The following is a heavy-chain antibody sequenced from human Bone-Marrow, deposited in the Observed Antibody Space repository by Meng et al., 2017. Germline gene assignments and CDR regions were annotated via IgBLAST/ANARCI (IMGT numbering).Heavy chain of an antibody. J-gene: IGHJ4*02. Sequence: GESLKISCAASGFTFSAYTMHWVRQVPGKGLEWVSSISGNTRYIYYGDSVKGRFTISRDNSKNTLYLQMNSLRAEDTAVYYCARDPPHGRWLQLAADYWGQGTLVTVSS. V-gene: IGHV3-21*01. CDR3: ARDPPHGRWLQLAADY. D-gene: IGHD5-24*01. CDR2: ISGNTRYI. CDR1: GFTFSAYT.